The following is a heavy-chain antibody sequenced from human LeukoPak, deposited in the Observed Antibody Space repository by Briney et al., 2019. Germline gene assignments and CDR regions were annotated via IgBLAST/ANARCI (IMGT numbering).Heavy chain of an antibody. Sequence: GGSLRLSCAVSGFSVSSFGMSWVRQAPGKGLEWISDISVDGDSAYYADSVKGRFIISRDNSKNTLYLQLSSLRAEDTAVYYCAQGYLSGWYPYWGLGSLVSVSS. V-gene: IGHV3-23*01. D-gene: IGHD6-19*01. J-gene: IGHJ4*02. CDR3: AQGYLSGWYPY. CDR1: GFSVSSFG. CDR2: ISVDGDSA.